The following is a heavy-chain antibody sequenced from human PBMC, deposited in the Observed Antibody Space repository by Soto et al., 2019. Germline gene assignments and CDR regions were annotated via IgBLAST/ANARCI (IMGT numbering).Heavy chain of an antibody. J-gene: IGHJ6*02. CDR3: VKDRDSNSWPSRDV. CDR1: GYTFTRNG. V-gene: IGHV1-18*01. D-gene: IGHD3-22*01. Sequence: QVHLVQSGAEVKKPGASVNVSCKTSGYTFTRNGISWVRQAPGQGLEWMGWISPNSGNIKYAQKLQCRVIMTTDTSTSTAYMELRSMRFDDTAVYYCVKDRDSNSWPSRDVWGPGTTVTVSS. CDR2: ISPNSGNI.